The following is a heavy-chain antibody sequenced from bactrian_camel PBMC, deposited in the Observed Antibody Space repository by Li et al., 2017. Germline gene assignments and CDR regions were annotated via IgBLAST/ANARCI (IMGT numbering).Heavy chain of an antibody. J-gene: IGHJ6*01. CDR3: AADLRWCRSGYFDPQARLGY. V-gene: IGHV3S1*01. Sequence: HVQLVESGGGSVQPGGSLKLSCRTGGMAFSENCMSWFRRAPGKEREPVAGIYTDDGRTYYGDSVKGRFTISQDDAKNTVYLQMNSLEPEDTAIYYCAADLRWCRSGYFDPQARLGYWGQGTQVTV. D-gene: IGHD2*01. CDR2: IYTDDGRT. CDR1: GMAFSENC.